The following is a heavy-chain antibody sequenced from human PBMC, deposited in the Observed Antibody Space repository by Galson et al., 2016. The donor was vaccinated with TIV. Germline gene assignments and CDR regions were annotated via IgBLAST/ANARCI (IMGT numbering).Heavy chain of an antibody. CDR2: ISFDRRDR. Sequence: SLRLSCAASGFTFSHSPMHWVRQAPGKGLEWVAIISFDRRDRYYGDSVKGRFTISRDNSKNTLYLQMNSLTAEDTAVYYCARQWQSYFFDYWGQGTLVTVSS. CDR1: GFTFSHSP. D-gene: IGHD6-19*01. V-gene: IGHV3-30*03. J-gene: IGHJ4*02. CDR3: ARQWQSYFFDY.